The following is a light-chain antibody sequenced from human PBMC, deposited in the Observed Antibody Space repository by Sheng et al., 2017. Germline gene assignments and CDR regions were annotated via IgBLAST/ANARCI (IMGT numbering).Light chain of an antibody. Sequence: EIVLTQSPATLSLSPGERATLSCRASQSVGTYLAWYQQKPGQPPRLLIYATSTRVTGIPSRFSGSGSGTEFTLTISSLQPDDFATYYCQQYDSSSKYNFGQGTKLEIK. CDR1: QSVGTY. CDR3: QQYDSSSKYN. CDR2: ATS. V-gene: IGKV3-11*01. J-gene: IGKJ2*01.